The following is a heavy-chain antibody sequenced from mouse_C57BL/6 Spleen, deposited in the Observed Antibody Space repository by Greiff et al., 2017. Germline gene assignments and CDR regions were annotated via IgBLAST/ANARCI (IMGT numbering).Heavy chain of an antibody. V-gene: IGHV5-12*01. D-gene: IGHD5-1*01. CDR1: GFTFSDYY. J-gene: IGHJ2*01. CDR3: ARQGSPEYYYFDY. Sequence: EVQLQESGGGLVQPGGSLKLSCAASGFTFSDYYMYWVRQTPEKRLEWVAYISNGGGSTYYPDTVKGRFTISRDNAKNTLYLQMSRLKSEDTAMYYCARQGSPEYYYFDYWGQGTTLTVSS. CDR2: ISNGGGST.